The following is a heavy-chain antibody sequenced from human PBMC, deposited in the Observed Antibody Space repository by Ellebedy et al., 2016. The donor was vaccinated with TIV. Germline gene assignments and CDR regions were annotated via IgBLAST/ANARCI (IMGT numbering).Heavy chain of an antibody. D-gene: IGHD6-19*01. CDR1: GYTFTSYD. V-gene: IGHV1-8*03. J-gene: IGHJ3*02. CDR3: ASRLYSSGWFNGGDDAFDI. CDR2: MNPNSGNT. Sequence: AASVKVSCKASGYTFTSYDINWVRQATGQGLEWMGWMNPNSGNTGYAQKFQGRVTITRNTSISTAYMELSSLRSEDTAVYYCASRLYSSGWFNGGDDAFDIWGQGTMVTVSS.